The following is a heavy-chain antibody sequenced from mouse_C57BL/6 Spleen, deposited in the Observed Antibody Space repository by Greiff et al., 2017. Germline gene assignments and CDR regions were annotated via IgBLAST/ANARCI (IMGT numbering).Heavy chain of an antibody. J-gene: IGHJ3*01. CDR3: ERELGRTWFAY. CDR2: ISDGGSYT. V-gene: IGHV5-4*01. D-gene: IGHD4-1*01. CDR1: GFTFSSYA. Sequence: EVQLVESGGGLVKPGGSLKLSCAASGFTFSSYAMSWVRQTPEQRLEWVATISDGGSYTYYPDNVKGRFTISRDTAKNTLYLPLSHLKSEDTAMYYCERELGRTWFAYWGQGTLGTVSA.